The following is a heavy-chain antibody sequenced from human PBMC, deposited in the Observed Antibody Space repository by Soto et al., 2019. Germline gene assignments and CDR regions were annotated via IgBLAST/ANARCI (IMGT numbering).Heavy chain of an antibody. J-gene: IGHJ6*02. D-gene: IGHD3-10*01. CDR3: ARGFGDRGGYYYYGMDV. Sequence: PSETLSLTCTVSGGSISSGGYYWSWIRQHPGKGLEWIGYIYYSGSTYYNPSLKSRVTISVDTSKNQFSLKLSSVTAADTAVYYCARGFGDRGGYYYYGMDVWGQGTTVTVSS. CDR1: GGSISSGGYY. CDR2: IYYSGST. V-gene: IGHV4-31*03.